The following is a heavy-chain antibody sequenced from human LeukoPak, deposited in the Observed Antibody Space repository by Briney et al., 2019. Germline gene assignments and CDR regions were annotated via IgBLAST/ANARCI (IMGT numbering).Heavy chain of an antibody. V-gene: IGHV3-11*01. CDR3: ASPYSSSWLPDAFGI. CDR1: GFTFSDYY. D-gene: IGHD6-13*01. J-gene: IGHJ3*02. CDR2: ISSSGSTI. Sequence: GGSLRLSCAASGFTFSDYYMSWIRQAPGKGLEWVSYISSSGSTIYYADSVKGRFTISRDNAKNSLYLQMNSLRAEDTAVYYCASPYSSSWLPDAFGIWGQGTMVTVSS.